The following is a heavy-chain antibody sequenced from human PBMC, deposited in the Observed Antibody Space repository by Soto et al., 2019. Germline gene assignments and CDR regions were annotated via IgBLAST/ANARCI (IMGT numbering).Heavy chain of an antibody. CDR2: IIPILGIA. CDR3: ARDMGVGGLSRAFDY. D-gene: IGHD2-15*01. Sequence: QVQLVQSGAEVKKPGSSVKVSCKASGGTFSSYTISWVRQAPGQGLEWMGRIIPILGIANYAQKFQGRVTLTADKSTSTAYMELSSLRSEDTAVYFCARDMGVGGLSRAFDYWGQGTLVTVSS. CDR1: GGTFSSYT. V-gene: IGHV1-69*08. J-gene: IGHJ4*02.